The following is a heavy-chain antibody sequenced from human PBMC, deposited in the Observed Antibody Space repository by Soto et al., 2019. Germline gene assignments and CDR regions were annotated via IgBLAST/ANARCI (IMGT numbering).Heavy chain of an antibody. D-gene: IGHD3-3*01. CDR3: ARALGKYYDFWSGYSTQFDY. CDR2: ISAYNGNT. CDR1: GYTFTNFA. V-gene: IGHV1-18*01. Sequence: ASVKVSCKASGYTFTNFAMHWVRQAPGQRLEWMGWISAYNGNTNYAQKLQGRVTMTTGTSTSTAYMELRSLRSDDTAVYYCARALGKYYDFWSGYSTQFDYWGQGTLVTVSS. J-gene: IGHJ4*02.